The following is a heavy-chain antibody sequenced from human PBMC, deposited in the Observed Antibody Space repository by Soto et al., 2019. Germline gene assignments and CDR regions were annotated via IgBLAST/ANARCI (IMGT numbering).Heavy chain of an antibody. J-gene: IGHJ4*02. CDR1: VLTFTHYL. CDR2: VNGAGSST. V-gene: IGHV3-74*01. D-gene: IGHD1-7*01. Sequence: PWGSLLLACASSVLTFTHYLIDWVRQAPGKGLVWPCLVNGAGSSTNYADAVKGRFTISRDNSKNMGYLQMNNLTVEDTGVYDCAKAGDWNYVYDFWGQGTMVTVSS. CDR3: AKAGDWNYVYDF.